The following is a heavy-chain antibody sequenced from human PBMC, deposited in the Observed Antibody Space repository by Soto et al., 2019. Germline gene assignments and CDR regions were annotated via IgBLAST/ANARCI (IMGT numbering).Heavy chain of an antibody. D-gene: IGHD4-17*01. CDR3: ARALRWSQYFQH. V-gene: IGHV1-2*02. CDR2: INPNSGGT. Sequence: ASVKVSCKASGYTFTGYYMHWLRQAPGQGLEWMGWINPNSGGTNYAQKFQGRVTMTTDTSTSTAYMELRSLRSDDTAVYYCARALRWSQYFQHWGQGTLVTVSS. CDR1: GYTFTGYY. J-gene: IGHJ1*01.